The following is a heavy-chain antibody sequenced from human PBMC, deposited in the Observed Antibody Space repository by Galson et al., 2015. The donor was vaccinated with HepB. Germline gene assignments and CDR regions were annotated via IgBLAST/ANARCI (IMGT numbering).Heavy chain of an antibody. J-gene: IGHJ4*02. CDR3: ARDHDYDSSGSEAVDY. V-gene: IGHV3-48*01. CDR2: ISSSSSTI. D-gene: IGHD3-22*01. Sequence: SLRLSCAASGFTFSSYSMNWVRQAPGKGLEWVSYISSSSSTIYYADSVKGRFTISRDNAKNSLYLQMNSLRAEDTAVYYCARDHDYDSSGSEAVDYWGQGTLVTVSS. CDR1: GFTFSSYS.